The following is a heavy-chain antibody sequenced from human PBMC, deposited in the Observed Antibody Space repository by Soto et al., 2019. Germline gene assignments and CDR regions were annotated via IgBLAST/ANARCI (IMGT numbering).Heavy chain of an antibody. J-gene: IGHJ2*01. V-gene: IGHV4-4*02. CDR3: ATGGSYCSSTSCLYWYLDL. D-gene: IGHD2-2*01. CDR2: IHHSGTT. Sequence: QVQLQESGPGLVKPSGTLSLTCAVSSGSISTNNWWSWVRQPPGKGLEWIGEIHHSGTTNYNPSLKCRVTRSVDKSKNQFSLKPKPVTAAHTAVYYCATGGSYCSSTSCLYWYLDLWGRGTLVSVSS. CDR1: SGSISTNNW.